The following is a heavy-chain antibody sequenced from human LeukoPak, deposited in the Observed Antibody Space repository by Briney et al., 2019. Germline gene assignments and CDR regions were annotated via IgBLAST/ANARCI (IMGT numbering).Heavy chain of an antibody. J-gene: IGHJ6*03. Sequence: ASVKVSCKSSGYTFTGYYMHWVRQAPGQGLEWMGWINPNSGGTNYAQKFQGRVTMTRDTSISTAYMELSRLRSDDTAVYYCARDFVGSGSYYNNVYYYYYYMDVWGKGTTVTISS. CDR1: GYTFTGYY. V-gene: IGHV1-2*02. D-gene: IGHD3-10*01. CDR3: ARDFVGSGSYYNNVYYYYYYMDV. CDR2: INPNSGGT.